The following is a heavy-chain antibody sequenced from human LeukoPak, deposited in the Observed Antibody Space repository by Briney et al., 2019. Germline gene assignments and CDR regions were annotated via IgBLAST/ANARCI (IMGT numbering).Heavy chain of an antibody. CDR3: ARGTQGPSGRDY. V-gene: IGHV1-2*02. J-gene: IGHJ4*02. D-gene: IGHD1-14*01. CDR2: INSDSGGT. CDR1: GYTFTGDF. Sequence: ASVKVSCKASGYTFTGDFIHWVRQAPGQGLEWMGWINSDSGGTNYARKFQGRVTMTRDTSISTAYMELSSLRSEDTAVYYCARGTQGPSGRDYWGQGTLVTVSS.